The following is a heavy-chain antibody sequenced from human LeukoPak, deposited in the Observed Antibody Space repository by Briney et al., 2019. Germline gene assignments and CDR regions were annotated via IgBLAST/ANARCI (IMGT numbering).Heavy chain of an antibody. D-gene: IGHD2-8*01. CDR2: ISSSSDHI. J-gene: IGHJ4*02. CDR3: AREDCTIGAVCSSLLDH. Sequence: PGGSLRLSCAASGSTFSSYSMNWVRQAPGKGLEWVSSISSSSDHIAYADSVKGRFTISRDNAKNALYLQVNSLRAEDTAVYYCAREDCTIGAVCSSLLDHWGRGTLVTVSS. CDR1: GSTFSSYS. V-gene: IGHV3-21*01.